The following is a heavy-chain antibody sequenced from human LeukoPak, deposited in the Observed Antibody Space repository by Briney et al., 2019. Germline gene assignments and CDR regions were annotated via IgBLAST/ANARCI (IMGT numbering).Heavy chain of an antibody. CDR2: ISTTGDNT. Sequence: GGSLTLSCAASGFSFRSYGMHWVRQAPGKGLEWVTAISTTGDNTYYADSVKGRFTISRDNSKNTLYLQMNTLRAEDTAVYYCAKDLYCSTTSCYYSNPVAWGQGTLVTVSS. D-gene: IGHD2-2*01. J-gene: IGHJ5*02. CDR3: AKDLYCSTTSCYYSNPVA. V-gene: IGHV3-23*01. CDR1: GFSFRSYG.